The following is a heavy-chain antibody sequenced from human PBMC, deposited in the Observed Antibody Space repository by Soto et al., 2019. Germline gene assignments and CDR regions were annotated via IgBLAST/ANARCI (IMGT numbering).Heavy chain of an antibody. V-gene: IGHV4-31*03. J-gene: IGHJ5*02. CDR2: IYYSGST. D-gene: IGHD5-18*01. CDR3: ARGDGIQLWFPPFDP. CDR1: GGSISSGGYY. Sequence: QVQLQESGPGLVKPSQTLSLTCTVSGGSISSGGYYWSWIRQHPGKGLEWIGYIYYSGSTYYNPSLKSRVTISVDTSKNQFTLKLSAVTAADKAVYYCARGDGIQLWFPPFDPWGQGTLVTVSS.